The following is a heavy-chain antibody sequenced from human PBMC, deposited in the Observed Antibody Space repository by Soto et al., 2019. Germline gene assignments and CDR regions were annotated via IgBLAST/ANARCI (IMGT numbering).Heavy chain of an antibody. V-gene: IGHV1-69*01. CDR2: IIPISGTT. CDR3: ARGNLGYCSGGSCYGYYYDY. Sequence: QVQLVQSGAEVKKPGSSVKVSCKASGGTFSSYAISWVRQAPGQGLEWMGGIIPISGTTNYAQKFQGRVTITADESTSSAYMELSSLRSEDRAVYYCARGNLGYCSGGSCYGYYYDYWGQGTLVTVSS. CDR1: GGTFSSYA. D-gene: IGHD2-15*01. J-gene: IGHJ4*02.